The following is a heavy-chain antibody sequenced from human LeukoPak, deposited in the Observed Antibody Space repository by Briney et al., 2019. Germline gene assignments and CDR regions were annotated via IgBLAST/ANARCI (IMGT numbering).Heavy chain of an antibody. CDR2: INHSGGT. D-gene: IGHD3-22*01. CDR3: ARSRWFPTMIVVPSSWFDP. V-gene: IGHV4-39*07. Sequence: SETLSLTCTVSGGSISSSSYYWSWIRQPPGKGLEWIGEINHSGGTNYNPSLKSRVTISVDTSKNQFSLKLSSVTAADTAVYYCARSRWFPTMIVVPSSWFDPWGQGTLVTVSS. J-gene: IGHJ5*02. CDR1: GGSISSSSYY.